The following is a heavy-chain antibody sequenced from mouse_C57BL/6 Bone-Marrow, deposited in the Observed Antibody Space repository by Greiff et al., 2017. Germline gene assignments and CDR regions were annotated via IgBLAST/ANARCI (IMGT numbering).Heavy chain of an antibody. Sequence: VQLQQSVAELVRPGASVKLSCTASGFTIKNTYLHWVKQRPEQGLEWIGRIDPANGNTKYAPKFQGKATITADKSSNTAYLQLSSLTSEDTAIYYGARYHYSNKDEGDYWGQGTTLTVSA. CDR1: GFTIKNTY. CDR3: ARYHYSNKDEGDY. D-gene: IGHD2-5*01. CDR2: IDPANGNT. V-gene: IGHV14-3*01. J-gene: IGHJ2*01.